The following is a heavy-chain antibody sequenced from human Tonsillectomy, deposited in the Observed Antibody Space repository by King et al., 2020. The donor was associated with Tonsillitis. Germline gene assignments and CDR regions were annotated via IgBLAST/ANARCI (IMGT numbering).Heavy chain of an antibody. CDR1: GFTFSSCA. D-gene: IGHD5-24*01. CDR2: IRGSAGGT. J-gene: IGHJ4*02. V-gene: IGHV3-23*04. Sequence: VQLVESGGGVVQPGGSLRLSCAASGFTFSSCAMTWVRQAPGMRLEWVSAIRGSAGGTYYADSVKGRFTISRDNSKNTLYLQMNSLRAEDTAVYYCAKGWVEMDAWGQGTLVTVSS. CDR3: AKGWVEMDA.